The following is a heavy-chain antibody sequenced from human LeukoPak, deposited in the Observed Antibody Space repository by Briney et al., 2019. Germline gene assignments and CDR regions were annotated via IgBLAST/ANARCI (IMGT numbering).Heavy chain of an antibody. V-gene: IGHV3-15*01. J-gene: IGHJ4*02. CDR2: IKIKTDGGTT. D-gene: IGHD1-26*01. CDR3: TTDEWA. CDR1: GFTFSNAW. Sequence: GGSLRLSCAASGFTFSNAWMSWVRQAPGKGLEWVGHIKIKTDGGTTDYAAPVKGRFTISRDDSENTVSLQMNSLKAEDTAVYFCTTDEWAWGQGTLVTVSS.